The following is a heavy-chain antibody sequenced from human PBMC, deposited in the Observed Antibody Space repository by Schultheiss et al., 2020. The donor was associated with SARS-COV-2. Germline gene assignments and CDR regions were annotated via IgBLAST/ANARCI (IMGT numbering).Heavy chain of an antibody. CDR1: GFTFSTHW. CDR3: AKDHRSRVGGYYLGWFDP. CDR2: ISYDSTNI. V-gene: IGHV3-30*18. J-gene: IGHJ5*02. D-gene: IGHD3-3*01. Sequence: GGSLRLSCGASGFTFSTHWMHWVRQAPGKGLEWLTLISYDSTNIHYADSVKGRFTISRHNSKNTLYLQMNSLRAEDTAVYYCAKDHRSRVGGYYLGWFDPWGQGSLVTVYS.